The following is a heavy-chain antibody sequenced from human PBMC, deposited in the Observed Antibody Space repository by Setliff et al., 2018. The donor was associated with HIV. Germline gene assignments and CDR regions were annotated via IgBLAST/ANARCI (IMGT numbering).Heavy chain of an antibody. D-gene: IGHD3-10*01. CDR2: VYYNGAT. V-gene: IGHV4-39*01. J-gene: IGHJ6*03. CDR1: GGSIASSTHY. Sequence: PSETLSLTCTVSGGSIASSTHYWAWIRQPPGKGLEWIGSVYYNGATDHNQSLKRRVTISVDTSKNQFSLKLSLVTAADTAMYYCARRGGLVRGVITYYYMDVWGIGTTVTSP. CDR3: ARRGGLVRGVITYYYMDV.